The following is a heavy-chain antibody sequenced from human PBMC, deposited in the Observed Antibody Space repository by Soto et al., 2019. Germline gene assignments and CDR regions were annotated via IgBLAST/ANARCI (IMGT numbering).Heavy chain of an antibody. V-gene: IGHV6-1*01. D-gene: IGHD6-19*01. CDR1: GDSVSSNSAA. CDR3: ARVVGIAVAGRPPYYFDY. J-gene: IGHJ4*02. Sequence: SQTLSLTCAISGDSVSSNSAAWNWIRQSPSRGLEWLGRTYYRSKWYNDYAVSVKSRITINPDTSKNQFSLQLNPVTPEDTAVYYCARVVGIAVAGRPPYYFDYWGQGTLVTVSS. CDR2: TYYRSKWYN.